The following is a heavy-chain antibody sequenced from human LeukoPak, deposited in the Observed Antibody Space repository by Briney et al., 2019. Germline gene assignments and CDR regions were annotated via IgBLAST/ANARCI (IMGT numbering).Heavy chain of an antibody. J-gene: IGHJ3*01. D-gene: IGHD2-2*01. CDR2: INQDGREQ. V-gene: IGHV3-7*04. CDR1: GFTFSSYA. CDR3: ARDIVPPGIAFDV. Sequence: TGGSLRLSCAASGFTFSSYAMSWVRQAPGKGLEWVANINQDGREQYYVDSVKGRFTISRDNAKNSLFLQMNSLRAEDTAAYFCARDIVPPGIAFDVWGQGTMVTVSS.